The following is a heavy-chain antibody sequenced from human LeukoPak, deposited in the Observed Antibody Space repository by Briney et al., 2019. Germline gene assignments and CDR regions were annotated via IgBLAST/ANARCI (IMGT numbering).Heavy chain of an antibody. CDR3: ARSPLPDIVVVPAAIYAFDI. CDR2: VYYSGST. D-gene: IGHD2-2*01. Sequence: SETLSLTCTVSGGSISSGGYYWSWIRQHPGKGLEWIGYVYYSGSTYYNPSLKSRVTISVDTSKNQFFLKLSSVTAADTAVYYCARSPLPDIVVVPAAIYAFDIWGQGTMVTVSS. V-gene: IGHV4-61*08. J-gene: IGHJ3*02. CDR1: GGSISSGGYY.